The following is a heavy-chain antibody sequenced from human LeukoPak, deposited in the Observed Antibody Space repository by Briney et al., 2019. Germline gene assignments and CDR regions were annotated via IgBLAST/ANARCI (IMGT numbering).Heavy chain of an antibody. V-gene: IGHV3-33*01. D-gene: IGHD3-10*01. CDR1: GFTFSSYG. J-gene: IGHJ4*02. CDR3: AITQYYYGSGSYYNSEMGMFDY. Sequence: GGSLRLSCAASGFTFSSYGMHWVRQAPGKGLEWVAVIWYNGSNKYYADSVKGRFTISRDNSKNTLYLQMNSLRAEDTAVYYCAITQYYYGSGSYYNSEMGMFDYWGQGTLVTVSS. CDR2: IWYNGSNK.